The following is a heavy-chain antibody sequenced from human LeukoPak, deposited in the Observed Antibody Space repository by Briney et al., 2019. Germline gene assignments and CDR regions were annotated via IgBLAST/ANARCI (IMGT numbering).Heavy chain of an antibody. CDR1: GGSITGSNW. CDR3: ARNAGNSDVDY. D-gene: IGHD4-23*01. Sequence: PSGTLSLTCAVSGGSITGSNWWTWVRQPPGKGLEWIGEIYHSGSTNYKPSLKSRVTISVDKSNNQFSLKLNSMTAAGTAVYYCARNAGNSDVDYWGQGILVSVSS. J-gene: IGHJ4*02. CDR2: IYHSGST. V-gene: IGHV4-4*02.